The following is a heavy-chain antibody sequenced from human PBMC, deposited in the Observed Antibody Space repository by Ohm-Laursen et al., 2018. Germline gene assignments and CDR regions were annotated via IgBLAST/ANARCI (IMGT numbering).Heavy chain of an antibody. V-gene: IGHV3-48*01. CDR2: ISSSSSTI. Sequence: SLRLSCAASGFTFSSYAMSWVRQAPGKGLEWVSYISSSSSTIYYADSVKGRFTISRDNAKNSLYLQMNSLRAEDTAVYYCARVFGMDVWGQGTTVTVSS. CDR3: ARVFGMDV. CDR1: GFTFSSYA. J-gene: IGHJ6*02.